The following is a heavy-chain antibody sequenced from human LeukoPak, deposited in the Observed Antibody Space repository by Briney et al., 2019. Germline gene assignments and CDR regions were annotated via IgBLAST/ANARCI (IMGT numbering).Heavy chain of an antibody. J-gene: IGHJ4*02. CDR3: ARVGSFVGQPNV. CDR1: GGSISSSSYY. V-gene: IGHV4-39*07. D-gene: IGHD3-10*01. CDR2: IYYSGST. Sequence: SETLSLTCTVSGGSISSSSYYWGWIRQPPGKGLEWIGSIYYSGSTYFNPSLKSRVTISVDTSKNQFSLKLSSVTAADTAVYYCARVGSFVGQPNVWGQGTLVTVSS.